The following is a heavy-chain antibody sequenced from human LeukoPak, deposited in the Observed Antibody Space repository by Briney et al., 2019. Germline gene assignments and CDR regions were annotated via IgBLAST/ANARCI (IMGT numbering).Heavy chain of an antibody. V-gene: IGHV3-53*04. CDR2: IYSGGST. CDR1: GFTVSSNY. D-gene: IGHD3-16*01. CDR3: ARARGGYYYYGMDV. Sequence: PGGSLRLSCAASGFTVSSNYMGWVRQAPGKGLEWVSVIYSGGSTYYADSVKGRFIISRHNSKNTLYLQMNSLRAEDTAVYYCARARGGYYYYGMDVWGQGTTVTVSS. J-gene: IGHJ6*02.